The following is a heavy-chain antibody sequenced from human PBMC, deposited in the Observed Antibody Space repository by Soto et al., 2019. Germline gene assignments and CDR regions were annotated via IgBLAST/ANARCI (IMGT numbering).Heavy chain of an antibody. J-gene: IGHJ3*02. CDR3: AKAYYDFWNGPSRRSAFDI. Sequence: GGSLRLSCAASGFTVSNYGMHWVRQAPGKGLEWVAVISYDGRNKYYADSVKGRFTISRDNSRNTLYLQMNSLRAEDTAVYYCAKAYYDFWNGPSRRSAFDIWGQGTMVTVSS. V-gene: IGHV3-30*18. CDR1: GFTVSNYG. CDR2: ISYDGRNK. D-gene: IGHD3-3*01.